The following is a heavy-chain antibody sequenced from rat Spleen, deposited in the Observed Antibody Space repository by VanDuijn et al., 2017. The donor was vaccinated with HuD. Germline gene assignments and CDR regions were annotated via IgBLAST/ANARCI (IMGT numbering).Heavy chain of an antibody. CDR3: ARATPEWNFDF. Sequence: EVQLVESGGDLVQPGRSMKLSCTASGFTFSNYCMTWVRQAPTKSLDWVASISYDGSSTYYRDSVKGRFTISRDNAESTLSLQMNSLKSEDTATYYCARATPEWNFDFWGPGTMVTVSS. CDR2: ISYDGSST. J-gene: IGHJ1*01. CDR1: GFTFSNYC. V-gene: IGHV5-22*01.